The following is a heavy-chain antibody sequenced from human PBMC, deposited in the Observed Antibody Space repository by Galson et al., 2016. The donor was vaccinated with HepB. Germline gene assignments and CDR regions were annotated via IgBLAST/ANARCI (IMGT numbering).Heavy chain of an antibody. CDR3: ASTAPCCGGDCYAPTS. CDR2: INAGNGNT. Sequence: SVKVSCKASGYMFTSYAMHWVRQAPGQRLEWMGWINAGNGNTKYSQKFQGRVTITRDTSASTAYMELSSLRSEDTAVYYCASTAPCCGGDCYAPTSWGQGTLVTVSS. J-gene: IGHJ4*02. D-gene: IGHD2-21*02. V-gene: IGHV1-3*01. CDR1: GYMFTSYA.